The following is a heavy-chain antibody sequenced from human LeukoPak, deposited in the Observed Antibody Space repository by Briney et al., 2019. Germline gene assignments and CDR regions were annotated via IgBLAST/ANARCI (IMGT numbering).Heavy chain of an antibody. CDR1: GFTFSIYG. D-gene: IGHD4-17*01. Sequence: GGSLRLSCAASGFTFSIYGMHWVRQAPGKGLEWVAFIRYDGSNKYYADSVKGRFTISRDNSKNTVYLQMNSLRAEDTAVYYCAKDGGDYDYYDYYMDVWGKGTTVTVSS. J-gene: IGHJ6*03. CDR3: AKDGGDYDYYDYYMDV. V-gene: IGHV3-30*02. CDR2: IRYDGSNK.